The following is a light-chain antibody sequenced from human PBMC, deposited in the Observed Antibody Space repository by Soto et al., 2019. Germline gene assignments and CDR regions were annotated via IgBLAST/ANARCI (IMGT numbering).Light chain of an antibody. CDR1: SSDVGGYNY. V-gene: IGLV2-14*01. CDR2: DVS. Sequence: QSALTQPASVSGSPGQSITISCTGTSSDVGGYNYVSWYQQHPGKAPKFLIFDVSNRPSGVSNRFSGSKSGNTASLTISGVQAEDEADYYCSSYTSSSTLSVFGTGTKLTVL. J-gene: IGLJ1*01. CDR3: SSYTSSSTLSV.